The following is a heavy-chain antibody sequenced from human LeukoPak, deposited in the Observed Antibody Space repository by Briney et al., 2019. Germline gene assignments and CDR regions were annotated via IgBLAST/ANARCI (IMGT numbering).Heavy chain of an antibody. D-gene: IGHD3-16*01. CDR1: GFTFSSYS. J-gene: IGHJ5*02. V-gene: IGHV3-48*01. Sequence: PGGSLRLSCAASGFTFSSYSMNWVRQAPGKRLEWVSYISSSSSTIYYADSVKGRFTISRDNAKNSLYLQMNSLRAEDTAVYYCARDSGGSPRWFDPWGQGTLVTVSS. CDR2: ISSSSSTI. CDR3: ARDSGGSPRWFDP.